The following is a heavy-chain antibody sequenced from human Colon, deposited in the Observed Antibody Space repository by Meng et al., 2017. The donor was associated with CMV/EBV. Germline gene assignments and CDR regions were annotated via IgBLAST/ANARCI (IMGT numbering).Heavy chain of an antibody. CDR2: IYHSGTT. CDR3: AKIPLGYSLSPLVGLDP. CDR1: GVSISSDNW. V-gene: IGHV4-4*02. D-gene: IGHD5-18*01. J-gene: IGHJ5*02. Sequence: QVTLLDTSPGMLNPSWTLSRFCSVSGVSISSDNWWTWVRKPPGKGLEWIGEIYHSGTTNYNPSLKSRVTISVDKSKNQVSLNLSSVTAADTAVYFCAKIPLGYSLSPLVGLDPWGQGTLVTVSS.